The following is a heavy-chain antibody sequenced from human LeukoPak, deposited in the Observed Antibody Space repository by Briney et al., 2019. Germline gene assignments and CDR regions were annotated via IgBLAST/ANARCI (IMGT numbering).Heavy chain of an antibody. CDR2: IYYSGST. D-gene: IGHD3-10*01. CDR1: GGSISSGGYS. CDR3: ARVSSYWDEYYYYYMDV. V-gene: IGHV4-61*08. Sequence: PSETLSLTCAVSGGSISSGGYSWSWIRQPPGKGLEWIGYIYYSGSTNYNPSLKSRVTISVDTSKNQFSLKLSSVTAADTAVYYCARVSSYWDEYYYYYMDVWGKGTTVTVSS. J-gene: IGHJ6*03.